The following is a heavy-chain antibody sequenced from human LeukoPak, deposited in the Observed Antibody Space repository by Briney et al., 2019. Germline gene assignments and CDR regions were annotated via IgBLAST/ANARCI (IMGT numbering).Heavy chain of an antibody. CDR3: ARAGGIPDYYDSSGYYNY. Sequence: SETLSLTCAVYGGSFSGYYWSWIRQPPGKGLEWIGEINHSGSTNYNPSLKSRVTISVDTSKNQFSLKLSSVTAADTAVYYCARAGGIPDYYDSSGYYNYWGQGTLVTVSS. V-gene: IGHV4-34*01. D-gene: IGHD3-22*01. J-gene: IGHJ4*02. CDR1: GGSFSGYY. CDR2: INHSGST.